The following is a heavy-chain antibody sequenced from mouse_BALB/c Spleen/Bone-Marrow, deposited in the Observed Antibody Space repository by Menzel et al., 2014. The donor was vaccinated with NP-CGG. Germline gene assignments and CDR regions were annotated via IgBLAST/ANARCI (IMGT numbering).Heavy chain of an antibody. CDR2: IDPANGNT. Sequence: VQLQQSGAELVKPGASVKLSCTGSGFNIKDTFMHWVKQRPEQGLEWIGRIDPANGNTKYDPKFQGKATITADTSSNTAYLHLTSLTSEDTAVHYCTRGEDYWGQGTTLAVSS. CDR3: TRGEDY. V-gene: IGHV14-3*02. J-gene: IGHJ2*01. CDR1: GFNIKDTF.